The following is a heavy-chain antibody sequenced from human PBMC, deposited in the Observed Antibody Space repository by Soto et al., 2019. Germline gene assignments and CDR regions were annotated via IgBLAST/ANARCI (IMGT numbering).Heavy chain of an antibody. CDR2: IIPILGIA. V-gene: IGHV1-69*02. CDR1: GGTFSSYT. Sequence: QVQLVQSGAEVKKPGSSVKVSCKASGGTFSSYTISWVRQAPGQGLEWMGRIIPILGIANYAQKFQGRVTITADKSRSTAYMELSSLRSEDTAVYYGAKSEARLWFAPWGQGTLVTVSS. D-gene: IGHD6-25*01. CDR3: AKSEARLWFAP. J-gene: IGHJ5*02.